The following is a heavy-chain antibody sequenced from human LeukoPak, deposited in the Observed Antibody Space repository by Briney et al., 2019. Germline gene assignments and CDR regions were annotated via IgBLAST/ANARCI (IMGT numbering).Heavy chain of an antibody. CDR3: ARDSGYSNYEYYYYYYGMDV. J-gene: IGHJ6*02. V-gene: IGHV4-59*01. D-gene: IGHD4-11*01. CDR2: IYYSGST. CDR1: GGSISSYY. Sequence: KPSETLSLTCTVSGGSISSYYWSWIRQPPGKGLEWIGYIYYSGSTNYNPSLKSRVTISVDTSKNQFSLKLSSVTAADTAVYYCARDSGYSNYEYYYYYYGMDVWGQGTTVTVSS.